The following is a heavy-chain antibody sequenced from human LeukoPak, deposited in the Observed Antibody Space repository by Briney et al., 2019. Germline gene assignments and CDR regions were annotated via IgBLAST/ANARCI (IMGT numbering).Heavy chain of an antibody. Sequence: GGSLRLSCAASGFPFHNYWMTWVRQAPGKGLEWVANINQDENEKYYLDSVKGRFTISRDNAETSLFLQMTSLRVKDTAIYYCARGLYGSGRRSLMAHWGPGTLVAVSS. J-gene: IGHJ4*02. CDR2: INQDENEK. D-gene: IGHD3-10*01. CDR3: ARGLYGSGRRSLMAH. CDR1: GFPFHNYW. V-gene: IGHV3-7*01.